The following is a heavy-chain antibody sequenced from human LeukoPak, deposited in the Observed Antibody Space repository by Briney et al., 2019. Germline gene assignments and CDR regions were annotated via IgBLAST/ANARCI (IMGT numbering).Heavy chain of an antibody. CDR1: GYTFTSYG. D-gene: IGHD3-10*01. CDR2: ISAYNGNT. J-gene: IGHJ5*02. Sequence: ASVKVSCKASGYTFTSYGVSWVRQAPGQGLEWMGWISAYNGNTNYAQKVQARVTMTRDTSTSTAYMELRSLRSDDAAVYYCARGVRESVLRGFDPWGQGTLVTVSS. V-gene: IGHV1-18*01. CDR3: ARGVRESVLRGFDP.